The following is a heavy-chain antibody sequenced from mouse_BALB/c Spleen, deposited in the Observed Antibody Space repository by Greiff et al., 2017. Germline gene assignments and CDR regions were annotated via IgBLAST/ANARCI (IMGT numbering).Heavy chain of an antibody. CDR3: ARESPTGYDKLYYAMDY. CDR2: IWGDGST. Sequence: QVQLQQSGPGLVAPSQSLSITCTVSGFSLTGYGVNWVRQPPGKGLEWLGMIWGDGSTDYNSALKSRLSISKDNSKSQVFLKMNSLQTDDTARYYCARESPTGYDKLYYAMDYWGQGTSVTVSS. V-gene: IGHV2-6-7*01. J-gene: IGHJ4*01. CDR1: GFSLTGYG. D-gene: IGHD2-2*01.